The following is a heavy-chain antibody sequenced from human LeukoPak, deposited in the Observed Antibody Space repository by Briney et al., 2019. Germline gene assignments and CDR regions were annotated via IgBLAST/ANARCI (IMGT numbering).Heavy chain of an antibody. CDR1: GDSISNYY. J-gene: IGHJ5*02. D-gene: IGHD6-13*01. V-gene: IGHV4-4*07. CDR2: IYTSGST. Sequence: PSETLSLTCTVSGDSISNYYWSWIRQPAGKGLQWIGRIYTSGSTNYNPSLKSRVTMSVDTSKNQFSLKLKSVTAADTAVYYCASSNIAAAGLFDPWGQGTLVTVSS. CDR3: ASSNIAAAGLFDP.